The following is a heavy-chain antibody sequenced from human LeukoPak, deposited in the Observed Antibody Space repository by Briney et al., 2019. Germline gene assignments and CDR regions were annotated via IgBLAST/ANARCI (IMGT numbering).Heavy chain of an antibody. V-gene: IGHV4-59*01. CDR1: GGSISSYY. CDR2: IYYSGST. J-gene: IGHJ4*02. CDR3: ARARFGEHFDY. D-gene: IGHD3-10*01. Sequence: PSETLSLTCTVSGGSISSYYWSWIRQPPGKGLEWIGYIYYSGSTNYNPSLKSRVTISVDTPKNQFSLKLSSVTAADTAVYYCARARFGEHFDYWGQGTLVTVSS.